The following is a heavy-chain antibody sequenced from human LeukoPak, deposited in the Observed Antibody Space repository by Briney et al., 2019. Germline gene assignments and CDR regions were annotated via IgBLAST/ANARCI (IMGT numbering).Heavy chain of an antibody. Sequence: PGRSLRLSCAASGFTFSSYGMHWVRQAPGKGLEWVAVIWYDGSNKYYADSVKGRFTISRDNSKNTLYLQMNSLRAEDTAVYYCARGDSGYSYGSDYWGQGTLVTVSS. J-gene: IGHJ4*02. CDR1: GFTFSSYG. CDR3: ARGDSGYSYGSDY. CDR2: IWYDGSNK. D-gene: IGHD5-18*01. V-gene: IGHV3-33*01.